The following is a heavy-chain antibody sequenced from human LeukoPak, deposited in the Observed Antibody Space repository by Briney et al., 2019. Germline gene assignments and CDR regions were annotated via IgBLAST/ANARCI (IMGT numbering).Heavy chain of an antibody. Sequence: ASVTVSCKASGGTFSSYTISWVRQAPGQGLEWMGRIIPILGIANYAQKFQGRVTITADKSTSTAYMELSSLRSEDTAVYYCARGDQDYYYYGMDVWGQGTTVTVSS. D-gene: IGHD2-21*01. J-gene: IGHJ6*02. CDR2: IIPILGIA. CDR1: GGTFSSYT. V-gene: IGHV1-69*02. CDR3: ARGDQDYYYYGMDV.